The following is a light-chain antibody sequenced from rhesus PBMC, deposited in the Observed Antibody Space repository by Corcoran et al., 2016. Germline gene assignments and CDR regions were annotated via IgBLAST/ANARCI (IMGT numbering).Light chain of an antibody. J-gene: IGKJ4*01. CDR1: QSGSSS. CDR2: GAS. Sequence: EIVMTQSPANLSLFPGERATLSCRASQSGSSSLAWYTQKLWQAPRPLIYGASSRATGIPDRFSGSGSGTDFTLTLSGLEPDDVAVYYCLQHSNWPLSFGGGTKVELK. CDR3: LQHSNWPLS. V-gene: IGKV3-24*01.